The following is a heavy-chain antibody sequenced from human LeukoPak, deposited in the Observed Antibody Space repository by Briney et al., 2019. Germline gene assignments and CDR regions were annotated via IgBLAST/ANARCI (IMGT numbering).Heavy chain of an antibody. D-gene: IGHD2-2*01. J-gene: IGHJ5*02. Sequence: SETLSLTCAVYGGSFGGYYWSWIRQPPGKGLEWIGEINHSGSTNYNPSLKSRVTISVDTSKNQFSLKLSSVTAADTAVYYCARALIVVPARYDPWGQGTLVTVSS. V-gene: IGHV4-34*01. CDR2: INHSGST. CDR1: GGSFGGYY. CDR3: ARALIVVPARYDP.